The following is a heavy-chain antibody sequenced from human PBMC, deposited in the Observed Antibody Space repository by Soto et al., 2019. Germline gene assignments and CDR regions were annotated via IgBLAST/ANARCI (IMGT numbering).Heavy chain of an antibody. CDR2: IYRDDDK. J-gene: IGHJ4*02. V-gene: IGHV2-5*02. CDR1: GFSLTTSGVA. D-gene: IGHD3-10*01. Sequence: QITLKESGPTRVRPTETLTLTCTCSGFSLTTSGVAVAWIRQTPGKALEYLAVIYRDDDKRYNPSLKSRLTITKDSSKNQVVLMMAYMDPVDTGTYFCARRAYMWGDWDQGYFDYWGQGALVSVSS. CDR3: ARRAYMWGDWDQGYFDY.